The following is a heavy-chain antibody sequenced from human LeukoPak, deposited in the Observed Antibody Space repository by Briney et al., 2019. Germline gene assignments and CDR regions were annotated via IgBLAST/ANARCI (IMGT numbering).Heavy chain of an antibody. J-gene: IGHJ2*01. Sequence: GGSLRLSCAVSGFTFSHYAMSWVRQAPGTGLEWVGSLTDSGDATYYADSVKGRLTISRDNSNSTLYLHISGLRGDDTAVYYCARFYGGFANHWHFDLWGRGTLVTVSS. CDR1: GFTFSHYA. CDR3: ARFYGGFANHWHFDL. CDR2: LTDSGDAT. V-gene: IGHV3-23*01. D-gene: IGHD4-23*01.